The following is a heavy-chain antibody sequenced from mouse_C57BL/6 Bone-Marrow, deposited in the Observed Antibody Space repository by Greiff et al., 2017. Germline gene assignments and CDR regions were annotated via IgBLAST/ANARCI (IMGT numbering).Heavy chain of an antibody. CDR3: ARYEYYGSSPWFAY. V-gene: IGHV1-63*01. CDR2: IYPGGGYT. CDR1: GYTFTNYW. J-gene: IGHJ3*01. D-gene: IGHD1-1*01. Sequence: VKLMESGAELVRPGTSVKMSCKASGYTFTNYWIGWAKQRPGHGLEWIGDIYPGGGYTNYNEKFKGKATLTADKSSSTAYMQFSSLTSEDSAIYYCARYEYYGSSPWFAYWGQGTLVTVSA.